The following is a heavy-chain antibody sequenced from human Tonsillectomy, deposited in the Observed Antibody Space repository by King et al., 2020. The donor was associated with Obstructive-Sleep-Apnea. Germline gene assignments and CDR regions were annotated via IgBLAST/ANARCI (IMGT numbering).Heavy chain of an antibody. J-gene: IGHJ4*02. D-gene: IGHD4-23*01. Sequence: QLVQSVAEVKKPGSSVKVSCKASGGTFSSFAISWVRQAPGQGLEWMGGIIPIFGPANYAQKFQGRVTIIADESTNTAYMELSSLRSEDTAVYYSGRGDEGYGGNSNYFDYWGQGTPVTVSS. CDR2: IIPIFGPA. CDR1: GGTFSSFA. V-gene: IGHV1-69*12. CDR3: GRGDEGYGGNSNYFDY.